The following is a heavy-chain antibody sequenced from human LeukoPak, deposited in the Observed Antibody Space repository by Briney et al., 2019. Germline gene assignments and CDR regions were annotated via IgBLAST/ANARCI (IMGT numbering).Heavy chain of an antibody. Sequence: PSETLSLTCTVTGGSISSSSYYWGWIRQSPGKGLEWIGSIFYSGSTYYNPSLKSRVTISIDTSENQFSLKLSSVTAADTAVYYCARDFRALRYFDLWGRGTLVTVSS. CDR1: GGSISSSSYY. J-gene: IGHJ2*01. CDR2: IFYSGST. V-gene: IGHV4-39*02. CDR3: ARDFRALRYFDL.